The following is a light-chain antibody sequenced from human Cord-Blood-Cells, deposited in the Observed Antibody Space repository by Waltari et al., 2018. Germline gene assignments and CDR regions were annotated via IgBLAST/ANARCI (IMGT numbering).Light chain of an antibody. V-gene: IGLV3-19*01. CDR1: SLRSYY. Sequence: SSELTQDPAVSVALGQTVRITCQGDSLRSYYASWDQQKPGQAPVLVIYGKNNRPSGIPDRFSGSSSGNTASWTITGAQAEDEADYYCNSRDSSGSHWVFGGGTKLTVL. CDR2: GKN. CDR3: NSRDSSGSHWV. J-gene: IGLJ3*02.